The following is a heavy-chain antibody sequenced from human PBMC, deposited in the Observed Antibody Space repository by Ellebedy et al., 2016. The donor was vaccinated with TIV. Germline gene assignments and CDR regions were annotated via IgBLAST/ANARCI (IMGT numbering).Heavy chain of an antibody. CDR3: ARDPGGGGDFGDNWFDP. Sequence: PGGSLRLSCEASGIIVSDYFMNWVRQAPGKGLEWVSVLYPDAKTNYTDSVNGRFIVSRDSSKNTLDLQMNSLTAEDTAVYYCARDPGGGGDFGDNWFDPWGQGTLVTVSS. J-gene: IGHJ5*02. CDR1: GIIVSDYF. D-gene: IGHD2-21*01. CDR2: LYPDAKT. V-gene: IGHV3-66*01.